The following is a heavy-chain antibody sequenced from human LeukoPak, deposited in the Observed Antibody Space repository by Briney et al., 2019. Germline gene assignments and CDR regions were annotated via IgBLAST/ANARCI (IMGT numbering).Heavy chain of an antibody. CDR1: GYTFTGYY. Sequence: ASVKVSCKASGYTFTGYYMHWGRQAPGQGLGWMGWINPNSGDTNYEQKFQGRVTMTRDTSITTALMELSSLTPDDTAVYYCARDWTRDWTYYYYAMDVWGQGTTVTVSS. CDR2: INPNSGDT. V-gene: IGHV1-2*02. D-gene: IGHD3/OR15-3a*01. J-gene: IGHJ6*02. CDR3: ARDWTRDWTYYYYAMDV.